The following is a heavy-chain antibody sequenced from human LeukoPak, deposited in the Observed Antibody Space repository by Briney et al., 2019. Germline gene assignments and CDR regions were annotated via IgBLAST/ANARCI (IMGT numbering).Heavy chain of an antibody. V-gene: IGHV4-34*01. CDR1: GGSFSAYY. D-gene: IGHD5-18*01. CDR2: INHSGST. CDR3: ATLSWIQLEGWFDP. J-gene: IGHJ5*02. Sequence: PSETLSLTCAVYGGSFSAYYWSWIRQPPGKGLEWIGEINHSGSTNYNPSLTSRVAISLDTSKNQFSLRLNSVTAADTAVYYCATLSWIQLEGWFDPWGQGTLVTVSS.